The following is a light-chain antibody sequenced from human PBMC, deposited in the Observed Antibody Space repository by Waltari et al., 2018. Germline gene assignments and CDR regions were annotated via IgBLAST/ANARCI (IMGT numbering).Light chain of an antibody. Sequence: SALTQPPSASGSPGQSVTISCTGSSSDIGGYDYVSWYQQPPGKAPKLIFYEGNRLPRGVPVRFSGSKSDNAAYLTVSGLRAEDEADYYCNSPYGGYNNVIFGGGTKLTVL. J-gene: IGLJ2*01. CDR3: NSPYGGYNNVI. CDR2: EGN. V-gene: IGLV2-8*01. CDR1: SSDIGGYDY.